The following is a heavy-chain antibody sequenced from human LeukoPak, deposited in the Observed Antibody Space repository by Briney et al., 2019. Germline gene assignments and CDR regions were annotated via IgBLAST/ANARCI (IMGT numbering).Heavy chain of an antibody. CDR3: ARAVGSTGYYGVDV. D-gene: IGHD3-22*01. CDR1: GYTITDHG. V-gene: IGHV1-18*01. CDR2: MSVFNGYT. Sequence: ASVKVSCKASGYTITDHGITWVRQARGQGFEWMGWMSVFNGYTKYAEGFQGRVTMTTDTSTRTAHMEMRGLRSDDTAVYYCARAVGSTGYYGVDVWGQGTTVTVSS. J-gene: IGHJ6*02.